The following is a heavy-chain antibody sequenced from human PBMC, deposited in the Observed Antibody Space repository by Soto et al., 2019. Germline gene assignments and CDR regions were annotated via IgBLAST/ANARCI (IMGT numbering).Heavy chain of an antibody. CDR1: GIIFSDFP. CDR2: ISYDGSYK. Sequence: QVQLVESGGGVVQPGRSLRLSCAASGIIFSDFPMHWVRQAPGKGLEWVAIISYDGSYKSYADSVKGRFSISRDNSKNTLCLQMNSLTPEDTAMHFCTTAPNSRWHVFDYWGQGTLVTVSS. J-gene: IGHJ4*02. V-gene: IGHV3-30-3*01. CDR3: TTAPNSRWHVFDY. D-gene: IGHD2-15*01.